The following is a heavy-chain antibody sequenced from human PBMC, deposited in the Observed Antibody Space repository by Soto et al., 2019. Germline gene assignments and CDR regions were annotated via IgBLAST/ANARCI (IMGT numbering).Heavy chain of an antibody. D-gene: IGHD1-20*01. J-gene: IGHJ4*02. CDR2: VYIGNP. V-gene: IGHV4-59*01. CDR1: GDSINNYH. CDR3: ATYNYNAFFDY. Sequence: SETLSLTCTISGDSINNYHWIWIRQPPGKGLEWVAYVYIGNPHYNPSLNNRVTIPVDTSENQFSLNMISVTAADTAVYYCATYNYNAFFDYWGRGTLVTVSS.